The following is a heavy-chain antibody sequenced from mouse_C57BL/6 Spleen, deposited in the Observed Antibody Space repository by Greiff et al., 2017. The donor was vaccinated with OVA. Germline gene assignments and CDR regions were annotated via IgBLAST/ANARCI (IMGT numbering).Heavy chain of an antibody. CDR3: ARSDYGPFAY. J-gene: IGHJ3*01. CDR2: IYTGDGDT. V-gene: IGHV1-82*01. Sequence: QVQLLQSGPELVKPGASVKISCKASGYAFSSSWMNWVKQRPGKGLEWIGRIYTGDGDTNYNGKFKGKVKLTADKSSSTAYLQLSSLASEDAAVYFGARSDYGPFAYWGQGTLVTVSA. D-gene: IGHD1-1*02. CDR1: GYAFSSSW.